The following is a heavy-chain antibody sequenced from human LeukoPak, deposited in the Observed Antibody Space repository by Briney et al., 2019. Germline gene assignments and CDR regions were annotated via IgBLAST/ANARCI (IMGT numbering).Heavy chain of an antibody. CDR1: GGSISNRNYC. Sequence: SETLFLTCTVSGGSISNRNYCWGWIRQPPGKGLEWIGTICYSGDTYYNPSPKSRASISVDTSKNRFSPKLNSVTAADTAVYFCARHENIIIVPTAHAFDYWGQGTLVTVSS. CDR3: ARHENIIIVPTAHAFDY. J-gene: IGHJ4*02. CDR2: ICYSGDT. D-gene: IGHD2/OR15-2a*01. V-gene: IGHV4-39*01.